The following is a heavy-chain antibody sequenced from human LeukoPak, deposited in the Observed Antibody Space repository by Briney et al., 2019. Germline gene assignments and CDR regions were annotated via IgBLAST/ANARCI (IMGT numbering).Heavy chain of an antibody. V-gene: IGHV3-7*01. CDR3: ASQNDYRGNCFFEY. Sequence: GGSLRLSCAASGFTFSSYWMSWVRQAPGKGLEWVANIKQDGSEKYYVDSVKGRFTISRDNAKSSLYLQMNSLRAEDTAVYYCASQNDYRGNCFFEYWGQGTLVTVSS. D-gene: IGHD4-23*01. CDR2: IKQDGSEK. J-gene: IGHJ4*02. CDR1: GFTFSSYW.